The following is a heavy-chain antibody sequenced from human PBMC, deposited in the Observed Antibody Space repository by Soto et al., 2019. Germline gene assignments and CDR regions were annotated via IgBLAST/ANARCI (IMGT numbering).Heavy chain of an antibody. CDR3: ARDGGYSSGWLDY. CDR2: IWYDGSNK. Sequence: QVQLVESGGGVVQPGRSLRLSCAASGFTFSSYGMHWVRQAPGKGLEWVAVIWYDGSNKYYADSVKGRFTISRDNXKNTLYLQMNSLRAEDTAVYYCARDGGYSSGWLDYWGQGTLVTVSS. CDR1: GFTFSSYG. V-gene: IGHV3-33*01. J-gene: IGHJ4*02. D-gene: IGHD6-19*01.